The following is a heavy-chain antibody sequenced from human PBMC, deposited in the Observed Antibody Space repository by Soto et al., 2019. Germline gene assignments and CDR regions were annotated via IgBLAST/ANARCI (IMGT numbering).Heavy chain of an antibody. V-gene: IGHV3-7*04. Sequence: EVHLVESGGDLVQPGGSLRLSCVASGFTFSDYWMTWVRQTPGKGLEGVANMNPDGSEQYYLDSVKGRFTISRDNAKNSLYLLLNSVRGVDAAVYYCTRDLSHDCGPWGQGTEVIVSS. CDR1: GFTFSDYW. J-gene: IGHJ5*02. D-gene: IGHD2-21*01. CDR3: TRDLSHDCGP. CDR2: MNPDGSEQ.